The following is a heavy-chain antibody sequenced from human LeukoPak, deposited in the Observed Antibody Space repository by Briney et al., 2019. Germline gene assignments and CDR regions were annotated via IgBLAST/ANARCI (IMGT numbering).Heavy chain of an antibody. Sequence: PGGSLRLSCAASGFTFSSYAMSWVRQAPGKGLEWVSAISGSGGSTYYADSVKGRFTISRDNSKNTLYLQMNSLRAEDTAVYYCARVNPRRYYYGMDVWGQGTTVTVSS. CDR3: ARVNPRRYYYGMDV. J-gene: IGHJ6*02. CDR1: GFTFSSYA. D-gene: IGHD1-14*01. CDR2: ISGSGGST. V-gene: IGHV3-23*01.